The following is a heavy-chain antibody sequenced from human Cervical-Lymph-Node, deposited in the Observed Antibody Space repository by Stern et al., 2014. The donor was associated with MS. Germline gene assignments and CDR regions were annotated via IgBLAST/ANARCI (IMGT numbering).Heavy chain of an antibody. J-gene: IGHJ4*02. D-gene: IGHD1-1*01. CDR3: ARDTSSPERSDW. V-gene: IGHV3-53*01. CDR1: GLTVSRDY. Sequence: EAQLVESGGGVIQPGGTLRLSFTASGLTVSRDYMKWVLPAPGKGLQWVALITNVGSTFYTDSVKGRFTISRDDSKNTVYLHMTSLRAEDTAMYYCARDTSSPERSDWWGQGTLVTVSS. CDR2: ITNVGST.